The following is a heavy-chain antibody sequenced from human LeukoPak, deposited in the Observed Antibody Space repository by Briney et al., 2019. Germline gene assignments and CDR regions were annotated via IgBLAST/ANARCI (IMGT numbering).Heavy chain of an antibody. V-gene: IGHV3-23*01. CDR2: ISGSGGST. CDR3: AKRYYDSSGPYYYYMDV. CDR1: GFTFSSYA. Sequence: GGSLRVCCAASGFTFSSYAMSWVRQAPGKGLEWVSTISGSGGSTYYADSVKGRFTISSDNSKNSLYLQMNSLRAEDTAVYYCAKRYYDSSGPYYYYMDVWGKGTTVTVSS. J-gene: IGHJ6*03. D-gene: IGHD3-22*01.